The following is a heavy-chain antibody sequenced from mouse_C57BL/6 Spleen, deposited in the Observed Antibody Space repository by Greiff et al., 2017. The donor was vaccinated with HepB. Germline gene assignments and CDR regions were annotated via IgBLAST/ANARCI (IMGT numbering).Heavy chain of an antibody. CDR1: GFTFSDYG. Sequence: EVQVVESGGGLVKPGGSLKLSCAASGFTFSDYGMHWFRQAHEKGLEWVAYISSGSSTIYYADTVKGRFTISIDNAKNPLFLQVTSLRSEDTAMYYCARDDASRIAYWGQGTLVTVSA. CDR2: ISSGSSTI. D-gene: IGHD1-1*01. V-gene: IGHV5-17*01. CDR3: ARDDASRIAY. J-gene: IGHJ3*01.